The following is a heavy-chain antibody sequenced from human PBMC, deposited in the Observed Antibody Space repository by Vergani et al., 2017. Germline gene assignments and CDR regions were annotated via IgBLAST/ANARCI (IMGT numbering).Heavy chain of an antibody. V-gene: IGHV3-11*04. CDR2: ISPGASTV. CDR3: AKNPGISTTRDYYAMDV. Sequence: LEESGGGSVKPGGSLRLSCAASGFKFSDRYMSWIRQAPGKGLEWVSHISPGASTVAYTDSVTGRCTVSRDNDNNSLTLDMTTLRVEDTAVYYCAKNPGISTTRDYYAMDVWGKGTTVTVSS. CDR1: GFKFSDRY. J-gene: IGHJ6*04. D-gene: IGHD1-1*01.